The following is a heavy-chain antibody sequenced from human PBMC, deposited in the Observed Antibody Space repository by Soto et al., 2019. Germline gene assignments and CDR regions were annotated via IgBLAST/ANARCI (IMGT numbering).Heavy chain of an antibody. J-gene: IGHJ4*02. CDR3: ARAEEGATVVTSIDY. CDR1: GFTFSSYD. CDR2: IWFDASNK. V-gene: IGHV3-33*01. D-gene: IGHD2-21*02. Sequence: GGSLRLSCAASGFTFSSYDMHWVRQAPGKGLEWVAVIWFDASNKYYAGSVQGRFTIFRDNSKNTVYVQMNSLRAEDTAIYYCARAEEGATVVTSIDYWGQGTLVTVSS.